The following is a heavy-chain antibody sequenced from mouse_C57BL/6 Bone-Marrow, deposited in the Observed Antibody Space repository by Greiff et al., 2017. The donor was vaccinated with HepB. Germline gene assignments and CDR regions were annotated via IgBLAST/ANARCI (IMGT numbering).Heavy chain of an antibody. CDR3: TTGGYDGAWFAY. Sequence: EVQLKESGAELVRPGASVKLSCTASGFNIKDDYMHWVKQRPEQGLEWIGWIDPENGDTEYASKFQGKATITADTSSNTAYLQLSSLTSEDTAVYYCTTGGYDGAWFAYWGQGTLVTVSA. CDR1: GFNIKDDY. V-gene: IGHV14-4*01. CDR2: IDPENGDT. J-gene: IGHJ3*01. D-gene: IGHD2-2*01.